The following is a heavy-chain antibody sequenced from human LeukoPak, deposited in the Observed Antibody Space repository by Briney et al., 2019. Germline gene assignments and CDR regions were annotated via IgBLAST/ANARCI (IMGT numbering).Heavy chain of an antibody. CDR1: GFTVSTSY. Sequence: GGSLRLSCAASGFTVSTSYMAWVRQAPGKGLEWVSVLYVGGGSYYADSVRGRFIISRDISEDTVYLQMNSLRGEDTAVYYCARVQTIAGLFSWYWGQGTLVTVSS. CDR3: ARVQTIAGLFSWY. V-gene: IGHV3-66*01. J-gene: IGHJ4*02. CDR2: LYVGGGS. D-gene: IGHD5-24*01.